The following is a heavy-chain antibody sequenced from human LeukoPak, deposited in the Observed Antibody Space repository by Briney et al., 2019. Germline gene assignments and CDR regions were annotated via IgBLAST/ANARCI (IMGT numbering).Heavy chain of an antibody. J-gene: IGHJ4*02. V-gene: IGHV4-31*03. CDR3: ARDGGYGSGSYYFDY. D-gene: IGHD3-10*01. CDR1: GGSMSSGGYY. Sequence: SETLSLTCTVSGGSMSSGGYYWSWIRQHPGKGLEWIGYIYYSGSTYYNPSLKSRVTISVDTSKNQFSLKLSSVTAADTALYYCARDGGYGSGSYYFDYWGQGTLVTVSS. CDR2: IYYSGST.